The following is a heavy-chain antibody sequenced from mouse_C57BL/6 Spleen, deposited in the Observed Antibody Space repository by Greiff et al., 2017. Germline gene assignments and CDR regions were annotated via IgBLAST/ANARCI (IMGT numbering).Heavy chain of an antibody. J-gene: IGHJ2*01. D-gene: IGHD1-1*01. CDR1: GYAFTNYL. Sequence: QVQLQQSGAELVRPGTSVKVSCKASGYAFTNYLIEWVKQRPGQGLEWIGVINPGSGGTNYNEKFKGKATLTADKSSSTAYMQLGRLTSEDSAVYFCARTNYYGSSLYYFDYWGQGTTLTVSS. CDR3: ARTNYYGSSLYYFDY. V-gene: IGHV1-54*01. CDR2: INPGSGGT.